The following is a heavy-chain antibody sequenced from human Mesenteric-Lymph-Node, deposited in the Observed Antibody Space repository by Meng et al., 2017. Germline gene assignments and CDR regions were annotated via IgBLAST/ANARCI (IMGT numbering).Heavy chain of an antibody. CDR3: ARDSRMTTVLASQNDAFDI. CDR2: IYYSGST. V-gene: IGHV4-30-4*01. CDR1: GGSISSSDYY. D-gene: IGHD4-17*01. Sequence: QVQLQESGPGLVKPSQTLSLTCTVSGGSISSSDYYWSWIRQPPGKGLEWNWYIYYSGSTYYNPSLKSRVTISVDTSKNQFSLKLRSVTAADTAVYYCARDSRMTTVLASQNDAFDIWGQGTMVTVSS. J-gene: IGHJ3*02.